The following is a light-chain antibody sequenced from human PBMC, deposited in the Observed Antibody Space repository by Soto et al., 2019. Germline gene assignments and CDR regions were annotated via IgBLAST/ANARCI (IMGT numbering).Light chain of an antibody. CDR1: QGVSRSY. J-gene: IGKJ5*01. Sequence: EIVLTQSPGTLSLSPGERATLFCRASQGVSRSYFAWYQQKPGQAPRLLIYAASSRATGVPDRFSGSGSGTDFTLTISRLEPEDSAVYYCQQRHMWPITFGQGTRLEIK. CDR3: QQRHMWPIT. V-gene: IGKV3D-20*02. CDR2: AAS.